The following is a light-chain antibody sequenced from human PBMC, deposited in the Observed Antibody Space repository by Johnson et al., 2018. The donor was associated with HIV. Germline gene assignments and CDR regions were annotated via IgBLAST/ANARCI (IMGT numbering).Light chain of an antibody. CDR2: DNN. V-gene: IGLV1-51*01. Sequence: QSVLTQSPSVSAAPGQNVTISCSGSNSNIGNNYLSWYQQLPETAPKLLIYDNNNRPLVIPDRFSDSKSGTSATLAFHVLQTGDVAGYYCGTWDSSLRACRVLGTGTKVTVL. CDR3: GTWDSSLRACRV. J-gene: IGLJ1*01. CDR1: NSNIGNNY.